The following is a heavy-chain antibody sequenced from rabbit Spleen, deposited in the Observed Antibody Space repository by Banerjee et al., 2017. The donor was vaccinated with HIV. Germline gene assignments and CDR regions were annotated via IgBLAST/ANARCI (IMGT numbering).Heavy chain of an antibody. CDR2: IYPDYENT. J-gene: IGHJ4*01. V-gene: IGHV1S40*01. CDR3: ARRNVDNGGYIFEF. D-gene: IGHD1-1*01. Sequence: QSVEESGGDLVKPGTSLTLTCTASGFSFSSGHDMCWVRQAPGKGLEWIGCIYPDYENTDYATWAKGRFTISKTSSTTVTLQMTSLTAADTATYFCARRNVDNGGYIFEFWGQGTLVTVS. CDR1: GFSFSSGHD.